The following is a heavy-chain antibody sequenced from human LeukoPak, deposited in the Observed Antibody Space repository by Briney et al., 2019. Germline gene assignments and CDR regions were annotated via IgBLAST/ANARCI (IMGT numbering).Heavy chain of an antibody. Sequence: SETLSLTCTVSGGSISSYYWSWIRQPPGKGLEWIGYIYYSGSTNYNPSLKSRVTISVDTSKNQFSLKLSSVTAADTAVYYCASVGYGDYVWGQGTLVTVSS. D-gene: IGHD4-17*01. J-gene: IGHJ4*02. V-gene: IGHV4-59*01. CDR3: ASVGYGDYV. CDR1: GGSISSYY. CDR2: IYYSGST.